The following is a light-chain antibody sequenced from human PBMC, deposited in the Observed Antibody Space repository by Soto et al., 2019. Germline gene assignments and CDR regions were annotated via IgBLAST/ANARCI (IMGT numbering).Light chain of an antibody. CDR3: QTWGTGIVV. V-gene: IGLV4-69*01. CDR2: LNSDGSH. CDR1: SGHSSYA. Sequence: QSVLTQSPSASASLGASVKLTCTLSSGHSSYAIAWHQQQPEKGPRYLMKLNSDGSHSKGDGIPDRFSGSSSGAERYLTISSHQSEDEADYYCQTWGTGIVVFGRGTQLTVL. J-gene: IGLJ2*01.